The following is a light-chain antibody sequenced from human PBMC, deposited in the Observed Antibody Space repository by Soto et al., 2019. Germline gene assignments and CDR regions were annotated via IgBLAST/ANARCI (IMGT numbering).Light chain of an antibody. CDR2: AAS. CDR1: QGIRNG. Sequence: ALQMTQSPSSLSASVGDRVTITCRASQGIRNGLGWYQQKPGKAPKLLIYAASSLQSGVPSRFRVSGSGTDFTLNISSLQHEDFATYYCLQDYNYPRTFGQGTKVEIK. CDR3: LQDYNYPRT. J-gene: IGKJ1*01. V-gene: IGKV1-6*01.